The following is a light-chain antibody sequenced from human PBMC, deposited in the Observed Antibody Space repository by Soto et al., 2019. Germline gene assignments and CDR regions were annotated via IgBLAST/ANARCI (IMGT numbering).Light chain of an antibody. CDR3: QHYNSNPWT. J-gene: IGKJ1*01. Sequence: DIQMTQSPSTLSASVGDRVTITCRASQSISSWLAWYQQKPGKAPKLLIYKASTLESGVPSRFRGSGSGTDFTLTIGSLQPDDFATYYCQHYNSNPWTFGQGTKVEIK. CDR2: KAS. V-gene: IGKV1-5*03. CDR1: QSISSW.